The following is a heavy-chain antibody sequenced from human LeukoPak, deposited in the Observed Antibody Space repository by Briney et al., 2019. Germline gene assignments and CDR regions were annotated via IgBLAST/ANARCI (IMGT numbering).Heavy chain of an antibody. J-gene: IGHJ4*02. Sequence: GASVKVSCKASGYTFTSYDINWVRQATGQGLEWMGWMNPNSGNTGYAQKFQGRVTMTRNTSISTAYMELSSLRSEDTAVYYCARADFWSGYYLSRFDYWGQGTLVTVSS. CDR1: GYTFTSYD. D-gene: IGHD3-3*01. V-gene: IGHV1-8*01. CDR2: MNPNSGNT. CDR3: ARADFWSGYYLSRFDY.